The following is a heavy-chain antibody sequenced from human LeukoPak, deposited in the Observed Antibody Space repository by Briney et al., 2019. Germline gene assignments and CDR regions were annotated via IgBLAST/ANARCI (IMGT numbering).Heavy chain of an antibody. CDR2: ISAYNGNT. V-gene: IGHV1-18*01. CDR1: GYTFTSYG. D-gene: IGHD2-15*01. CDR3: ARDRLIGSGTPNWFDP. J-gene: IGHJ5*02. Sequence: ASVKVSCKASGYTFTSYGISWVRQAPGQGLEWMGWISAYNGNTNYAQKLQGRVTMTADTSTSTAYIELRSLRSDDTAVYYCARDRLIGSGTPNWFDPWGQGTLVTVSS.